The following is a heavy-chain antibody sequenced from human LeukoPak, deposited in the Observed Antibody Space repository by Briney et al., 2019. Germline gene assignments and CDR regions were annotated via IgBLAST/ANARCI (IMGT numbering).Heavy chain of an antibody. CDR2: ISSSSSTI. V-gene: IGHV3-48*02. CDR1: GFTFSSYS. D-gene: IGHD3-10*01. CDR3: ARDYRQYYYGSGSLDY. J-gene: IGHJ4*02. Sequence: PGGSLRLSCAASGFTFSSYSMNWVRQAPGKGLEWVSYISSSSSTIYYADSVKGRLTISRDNAKNSLYLQMNSLRDEDTAVYYCARDYRQYYYGSGSLDYWGQGTLVTVSS.